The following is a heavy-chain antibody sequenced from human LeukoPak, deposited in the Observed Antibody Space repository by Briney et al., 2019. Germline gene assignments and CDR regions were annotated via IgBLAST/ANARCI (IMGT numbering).Heavy chain of an antibody. D-gene: IGHD6-13*01. CDR1: GYTFTVYY. CDR3: ARDIGQGSSWLYDY. Sequence: ASVKVSFKASGYTFTVYYMHWVRQAPGQGLEWMGWINPKSGGTNYAQKFQGRVTMTRDTSITTAYMELSSLRSADTALYYCARDIGQGSSWLYDYWGQGTLVTVSS. CDR2: INPKSGGT. V-gene: IGHV1-2*02. J-gene: IGHJ4*02.